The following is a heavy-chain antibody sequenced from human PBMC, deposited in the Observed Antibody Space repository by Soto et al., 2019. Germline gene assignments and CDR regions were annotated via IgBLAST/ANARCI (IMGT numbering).Heavy chain of an antibody. CDR3: ARDLWVRSWGLFDP. J-gene: IGHJ5*02. D-gene: IGHD1-26*01. Sequence: GGSLRLSCAASGFTFSSYGMHWVRQAPGKGLEWVAVIWYDGSNKYYADSVKGRFTISRDNSKNTLYLQMNSLRAEDTAVYYCARDLWVRSWGLFDPWGQGTLVTVSS. V-gene: IGHV3-33*01. CDR2: IWYDGSNK. CDR1: GFTFSSYG.